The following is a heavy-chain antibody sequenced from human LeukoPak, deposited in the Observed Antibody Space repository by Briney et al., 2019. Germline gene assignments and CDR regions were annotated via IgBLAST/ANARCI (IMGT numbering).Heavy chain of an antibody. CDR2: INPSGGST. CDR1: GYTFTSYY. CDR3: ARDGDKYSSGPNDY. D-gene: IGHD6-19*01. J-gene: IGHJ4*02. Sequence: ASVKVSCKASGYTFTSYYMHWVRQAPGQGLEWMGIINPSGGSTSYAQKFQGRVTMTRDTSISTAYMELSRLRSDDTAVYYCARDGDKYSSGPNDYRGQGTLVTVSS. V-gene: IGHV1-46*01.